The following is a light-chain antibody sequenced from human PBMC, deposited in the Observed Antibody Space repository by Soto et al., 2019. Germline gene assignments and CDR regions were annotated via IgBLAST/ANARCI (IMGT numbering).Light chain of an antibody. V-gene: IGKV1-9*01. Sequence: DIQLTQSPSFLSASVGDRVTITCRASQGISSYLAWYQQKPGKAPRLLIYAASTLQSGVPSRFSGSGSGTEFTLTISSLQPEDFATYYCQPLDSYSTFGQGTRLEMK. CDR2: AAS. J-gene: IGKJ5*01. CDR3: QPLDSYST. CDR1: QGISSY.